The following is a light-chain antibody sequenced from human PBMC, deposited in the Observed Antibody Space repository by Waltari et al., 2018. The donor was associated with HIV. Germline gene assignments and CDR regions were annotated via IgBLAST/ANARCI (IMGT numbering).Light chain of an antibody. J-gene: IGKJ1*01. CDR2: GAS. CDR1: QSVTRN. CDR3: QQYEKWPGT. V-gene: IGKV3-15*01. Sequence: EIVMTQSPATLSVSPGERATLSCRASQSVTRNVAWYQQKPGQAPRLLIYGASARASGVPDTFSGRGSGTDFTLTISSLQPEDLAVYYCQQYEKWPGTFGQGTKVDIK.